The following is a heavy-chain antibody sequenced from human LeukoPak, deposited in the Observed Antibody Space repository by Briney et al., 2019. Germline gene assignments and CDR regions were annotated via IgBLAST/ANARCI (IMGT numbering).Heavy chain of an antibody. Sequence: GGSLRLSCVASGFTFSSYNMNWVRQAPGKGLEWVSYISRSSSTIYYADSVKGRFTISRDNSKNTLYLQMNSLRAEDTAVYYCAKEHRDCSGGSCPDAFDIWGQGTMVTVSS. CDR3: AKEHRDCSGGSCPDAFDI. CDR1: GFTFSSYN. CDR2: ISRSSSTI. D-gene: IGHD2-15*01. J-gene: IGHJ3*02. V-gene: IGHV3-48*01.